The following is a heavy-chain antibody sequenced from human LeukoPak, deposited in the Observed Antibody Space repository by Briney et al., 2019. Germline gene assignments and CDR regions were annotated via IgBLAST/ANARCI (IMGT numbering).Heavy chain of an antibody. CDR3: AREGVSSTRYYFDY. CDR2: INTDGSST. J-gene: IGHJ4*02. Sequence: GGSLRLSCAASGFTFSSYWMHWVRQAPGKGLVWVSRINTDGSSTSYADSVKGRFTISRDNAKNTLYLQMNSLRAEDTAVYYCAREGVSSTRYYFDYWGQGTLVTVSS. V-gene: IGHV3-74*01. CDR1: GFTFSSYW. D-gene: IGHD2-2*01.